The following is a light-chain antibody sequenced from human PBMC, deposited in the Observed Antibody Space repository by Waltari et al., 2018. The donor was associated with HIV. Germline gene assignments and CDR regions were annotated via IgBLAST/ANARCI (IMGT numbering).Light chain of an antibody. CDR3: CSYAGTYTYV. CDR2: DVS. CDR1: SSDVGDYNS. J-gene: IGLJ1*01. Sequence: QSALTQPRSVSGSPGQSVTISCTGTSSDVGDYNSVSWYQQHPGKAPKLMIYDVSKWPPGVPDRFSGSKSGNTASLTISGLQAEDEADYYCCSYAGTYTYVFGTGTKVTVL. V-gene: IGLV2-11*01.